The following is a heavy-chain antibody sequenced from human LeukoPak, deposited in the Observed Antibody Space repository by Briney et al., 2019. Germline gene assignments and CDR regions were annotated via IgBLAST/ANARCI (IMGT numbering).Heavy chain of an antibody. D-gene: IGHD3-10*01. CDR1: GFPFANTW. Sequence: PRGSLRLSCAASGFPFANTWMHWVRQAPGKGLVWVSLITGDGSGSNYADSVKGRFTISRDNAKNTLYLQMHSLRTEDTAVYYCVIGGTYGSGSWGQGTLVTVSS. CDR3: VIGGTYGSGS. J-gene: IGHJ4*02. V-gene: IGHV3-74*01. CDR2: ITGDGSGS.